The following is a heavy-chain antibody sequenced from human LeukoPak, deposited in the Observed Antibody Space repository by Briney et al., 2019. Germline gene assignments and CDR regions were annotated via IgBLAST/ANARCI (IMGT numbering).Heavy chain of an antibody. Sequence: ASVKVSCKASGYTFSSYGISWVRQAPGQGLEWMGWISGYNGNTNYAQKLQGRVTMTTDTSTSTAYMELRSLRSDDTAVYYCARENIWFGELLKGRYFDYWGQGTLVTVSS. CDR2: ISGYNGNT. CDR3: ARENIWFGELLKGRYFDY. J-gene: IGHJ4*02. V-gene: IGHV1-18*01. CDR1: GYTFSSYG. D-gene: IGHD3-10*01.